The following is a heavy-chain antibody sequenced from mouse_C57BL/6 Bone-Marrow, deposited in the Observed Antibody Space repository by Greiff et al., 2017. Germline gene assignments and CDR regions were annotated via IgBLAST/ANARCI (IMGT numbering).Heavy chain of an antibody. CDR3: TTVPFDY. CDR2: IDPENGDT. CDR1: GFNIKDDY. J-gene: IGHJ2*01. Sequence: EVQLQQSGAELVRPGASVKLSCTASGFNIKDDYMHWVKQRPEQGLEWIGWIDPENGDTEYASKFQGKATITADTSSNTAYLQLSSLPSEDTAVYYCTTVPFDYWGQGTTLTVSS. V-gene: IGHV14-4*01.